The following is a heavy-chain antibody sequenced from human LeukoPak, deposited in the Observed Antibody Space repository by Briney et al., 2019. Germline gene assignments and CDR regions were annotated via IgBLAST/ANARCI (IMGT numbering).Heavy chain of an antibody. Sequence: GSAVKVSCKASGGTFSSYAIGWVRQAPGQGLEWMGGIIPIFGTANYAQKFQGRVTITADKSTSTAYMELSSLRSEDTAVYYCARDPFSDSSGREVGFDPWGQGTLVTVSS. CDR3: ARDPFSDSSGREVGFDP. J-gene: IGHJ5*02. CDR2: IIPIFGTA. D-gene: IGHD3-22*01. CDR1: GGTFSSYA. V-gene: IGHV1-69*06.